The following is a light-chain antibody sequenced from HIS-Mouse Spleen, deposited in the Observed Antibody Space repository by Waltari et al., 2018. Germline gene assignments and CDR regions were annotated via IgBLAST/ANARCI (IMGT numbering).Light chain of an antibody. Sequence: SYVLTQPPSVSVAPGKTARITCGGNHTGSKSVHWYQQKAGQAPVLVVYDDSDRPSGIPERFSGSNSGNTATLTISRVEAGDEADYYCQVWDSSSDHYVFGTGTKVTVL. CDR2: DDS. CDR3: QVWDSSSDHYV. V-gene: IGLV3-21*03. CDR1: HTGSKS. J-gene: IGLJ1*01.